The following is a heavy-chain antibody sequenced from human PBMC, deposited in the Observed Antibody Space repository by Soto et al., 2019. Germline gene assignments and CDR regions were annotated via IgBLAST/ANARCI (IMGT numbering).Heavy chain of an antibody. CDR1: GFTFSSYA. Sequence: EVQLLASGGGLVQPGGSLRLSCAASGFTFSSYAMSWVRQAPGKGLQWVSAISDSGGRRYYADSVKGRYTISRDNSKNTLYLQMNILRAEDTAVYYCAKACTPDAYGMDVWGQGTTVTVSS. V-gene: IGHV3-23*01. CDR3: AKACTPDAYGMDV. CDR2: ISDSGGRR. D-gene: IGHD2-15*01. J-gene: IGHJ6*02.